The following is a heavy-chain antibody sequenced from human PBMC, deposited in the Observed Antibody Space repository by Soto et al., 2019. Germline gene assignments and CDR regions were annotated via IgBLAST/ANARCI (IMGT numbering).Heavy chain of an antibody. CDR2: IYWDDDK. Sequence: QITLKESGPTLVKPTQTLTLTCTFSGFSLSTSGVGGGWIRQPPGKALEWLALIYWDDDKRYSPSLNSRLTITKYTSKNQVVRTMTNMDPVDTATYYCAHSRRLSGYEYYYYYYAMDVWGQGTTVTVSS. D-gene: IGHD5-12*01. V-gene: IGHV2-5*02. CDR3: AHSRRLSGYEYYYYYYAMDV. J-gene: IGHJ6*02. CDR1: GFSLSTSGVG.